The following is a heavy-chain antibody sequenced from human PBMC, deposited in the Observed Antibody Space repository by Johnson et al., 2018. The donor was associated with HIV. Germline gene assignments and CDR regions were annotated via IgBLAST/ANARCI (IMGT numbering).Heavy chain of an antibody. Sequence: MLLVESGGGLVQPGGSLRLSCAASGFTLSSYWMSWVRQAPGKGLEWVANIKQDGSEKYYVDSVKGRFTISRDNAKNSLYLQMNSLRAEDTAVYYCARDWNNWNYGVPDAFDIWGQGTMVTVSS. CDR3: ARDWNNWNYGVPDAFDI. D-gene: IGHD1-7*01. CDR2: IKQDGSEK. J-gene: IGHJ3*02. CDR1: GFTLSSYW. V-gene: IGHV3-7*01.